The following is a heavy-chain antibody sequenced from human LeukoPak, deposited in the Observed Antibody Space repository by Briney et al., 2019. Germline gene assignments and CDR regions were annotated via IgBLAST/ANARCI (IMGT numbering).Heavy chain of an antibody. Sequence: ASVKVSCKASGYTFTGYYMHWVRQAPGQGLEWMGWINPNSGGTNYAQKFQGRVTMTRDTSISTAYMELSRLRSDDTAVYYCARDHKRWLHHNWFDPWGQGTLVTVSS. CDR2: INPNSGGT. V-gene: IGHV1-2*02. CDR3: ARDHKRWLHHNWFDP. CDR1: GYTFTGYY. J-gene: IGHJ5*02. D-gene: IGHD5-24*01.